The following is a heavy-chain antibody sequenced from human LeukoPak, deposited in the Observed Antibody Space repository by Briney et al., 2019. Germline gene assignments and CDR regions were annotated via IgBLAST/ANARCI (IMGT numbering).Heavy chain of an antibody. D-gene: IGHD1-14*01. V-gene: IGHV1-69*13. Sequence: SVKVSCKASGGTFSSYAISWVRQAPGQGLEWMGGIIPNFGTANYAQKFQGRVTITADESTSTAYMELSSLRSEDTAVYYCARWGEQTTLKVHGFDIWGQGTMVTVSS. CDR2: IIPNFGTA. J-gene: IGHJ3*02. CDR3: ARWGEQTTLKVHGFDI. CDR1: GGTFSSYA.